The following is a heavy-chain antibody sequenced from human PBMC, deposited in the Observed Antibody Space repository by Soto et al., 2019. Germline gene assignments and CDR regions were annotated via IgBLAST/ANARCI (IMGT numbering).Heavy chain of an antibody. D-gene: IGHD6-13*01. Sequence: SETLSLTCTVSGGSIRSGGYYWSWIHHHPGKGLEWIGYIYYSVSTYYNPSLKSRVTISVDTSKNQFSMKLSSVTAADTAVYYCARAKKGIAAAENWCERWGKETLLTSSS. CDR2: IYYSVST. V-gene: IGHV4-31*03. CDR1: GGSIRSGGYY. CDR3: ARAKKGIAAAENWCER. J-gene: IGHJ5*02.